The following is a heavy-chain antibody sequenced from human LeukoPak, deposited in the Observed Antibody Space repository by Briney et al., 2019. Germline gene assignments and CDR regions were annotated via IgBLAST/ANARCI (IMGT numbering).Heavy chain of an antibody. J-gene: IGHJ4*02. CDR3: ATVRGSDWYMDY. D-gene: IGHD6-19*01. Sequence: GGSLRLSCAVSGFTFSTYSMNWVRQAPGKGLEWVALIWYDGSRDYYVDFVKGRFTVSRDNSKNTLYLQMKNLRAEDTAVYYCATVRGSDWYMDYWGQGTLVTVSS. V-gene: IGHV3-33*08. CDR1: GFTFSTYS. CDR2: IWYDGSRD.